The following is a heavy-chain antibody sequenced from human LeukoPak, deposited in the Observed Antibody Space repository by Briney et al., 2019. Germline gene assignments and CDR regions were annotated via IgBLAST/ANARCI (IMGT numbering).Heavy chain of an antibody. J-gene: IGHJ4*02. D-gene: IGHD3-10*01. Sequence: ASVKVSCKASGGTFSSYAISWVRQAPGQGLEWMGGIIPIFGTANYAQKFQGRVTITADKSTSTAYMELSSLRSEDTAVYYCARSALVWFGELLYLYYFDYWGQGTLVTVSP. CDR2: IIPIFGTA. CDR3: ARSALVWFGELLYLYYFDY. V-gene: IGHV1-69*06. CDR1: GGTFSSYA.